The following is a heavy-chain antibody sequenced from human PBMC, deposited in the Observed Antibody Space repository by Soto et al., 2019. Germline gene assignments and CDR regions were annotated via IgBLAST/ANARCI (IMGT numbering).Heavy chain of an antibody. CDR1: GFTFSSYA. V-gene: IGHV3-64*01. CDR3: ARGPRYYSDY. J-gene: IGHJ4*02. CDR2: ISSNGGST. Sequence: GGSLRLSCAASGFTFSSYAMHWVRQAPGKGLEYVSAISSNGGSTYYANSVKGRFTISRDNSKNTLYLQMGSLRAEDMAVYYCARGPRYYSDYWGQGTLVTVSS.